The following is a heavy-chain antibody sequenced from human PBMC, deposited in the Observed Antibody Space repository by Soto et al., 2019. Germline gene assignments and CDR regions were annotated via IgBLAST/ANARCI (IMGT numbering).Heavy chain of an antibody. CDR2: VYHSGST. CDR3: AVPGAGDFDY. Sequence: SETLSLTCDLSGASISTNNWWSWVRQPPGKGLEWIGEVYHSGSTNCNPSLKSRVTITIDKSKNQFSLRLTSMTAADTAVYYCAVPGAGDFDYWSQGTLVTVSS. V-gene: IGHV4-4*02. D-gene: IGHD6-13*01. CDR1: GASISTNNW. J-gene: IGHJ4*02.